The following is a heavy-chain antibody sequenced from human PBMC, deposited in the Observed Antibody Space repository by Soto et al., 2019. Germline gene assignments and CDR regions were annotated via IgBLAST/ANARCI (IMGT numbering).Heavy chain of an antibody. J-gene: IGHJ4*02. Sequence: PGESLKISCKGSGYSFTSYWIGWVRQMPGKGLEWMGIIYPGDSDTRYSPSFQGQVTISADKSISTAYLQWSSLKASDTAMYYCARHEGSRGWNPSWVDYWGQGTLVTVSS. CDR2: IYPGDSDT. D-gene: IGHD6-19*01. CDR3: ARHEGSRGWNPSWVDY. CDR1: GYSFTSYW. V-gene: IGHV5-51*01.